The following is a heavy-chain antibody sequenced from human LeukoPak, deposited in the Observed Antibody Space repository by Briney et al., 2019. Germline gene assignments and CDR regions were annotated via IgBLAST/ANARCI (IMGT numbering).Heavy chain of an antibody. CDR2: MDPNSGNT. CDR3: ARDPGSGYSFLYYFDY. Sequence: ASVKVSCKASGYTFTSYDINWVRQATGQGLGWMGWMDPNSGNTGYAQKFQGRVTMTRNTSISTAYMELSRLRSDDTAVYYCARDPGSGYSFLYYFDYWGQGTLVTVSS. J-gene: IGHJ4*02. CDR1: GYTFTSYD. V-gene: IGHV1-8*01. D-gene: IGHD5-18*01.